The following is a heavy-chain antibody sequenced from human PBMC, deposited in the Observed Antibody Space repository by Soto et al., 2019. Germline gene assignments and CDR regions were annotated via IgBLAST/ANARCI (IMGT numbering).Heavy chain of an antibody. Sequence: GPGPGCSSETLSLTCSVSGGSVSSGDYYWSWIRQPPGKGLEWIGYIYYSGSTNYNPSLKSRVTISADTSKNLFSLHLSSVTAADTAIYYCARLPGSESLWGQGTLVTVSS. CDR3: ARLPGSESL. CDR2: IYYSGST. J-gene: IGHJ4*02. V-gene: IGHV4-61*08. D-gene: IGHD3-10*01. CDR1: GGSVSSGDYY.